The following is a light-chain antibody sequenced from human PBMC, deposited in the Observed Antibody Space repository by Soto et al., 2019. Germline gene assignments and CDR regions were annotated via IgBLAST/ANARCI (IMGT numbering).Light chain of an antibody. Sequence: EIVLTQSPGTLSLSPGERATLSCRASQSVGSDLTWYQQKPGQAPRLLIYGASSRATGVPDRFSGSGSGTDFTLTISRLEPEDFAVYYCQHHGGSPLFTFGPGTKVDIK. CDR3: QHHGGSPLFT. CDR2: GAS. CDR1: QSVGSD. V-gene: IGKV3-20*01. J-gene: IGKJ3*01.